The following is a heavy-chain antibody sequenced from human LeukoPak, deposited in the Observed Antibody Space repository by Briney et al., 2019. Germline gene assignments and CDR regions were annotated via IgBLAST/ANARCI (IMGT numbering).Heavy chain of an antibody. CDR2: IIPLFRTA. J-gene: IGHJ3*02. Sequence: GSSVKVSCKASGGTFSSYAISWVRQAPGQGPEWMGGIIPLFRTANYAQKFQGRVTITADRSTNTAFMELSSLRSEDTAMYYCATNYEILSGYPKNYYFHIWGRGTMVTVSS. V-gene: IGHV1-69*06. CDR1: GGTFSSYA. D-gene: IGHD3-9*01. CDR3: ATNYEILSGYPKNYYFHI.